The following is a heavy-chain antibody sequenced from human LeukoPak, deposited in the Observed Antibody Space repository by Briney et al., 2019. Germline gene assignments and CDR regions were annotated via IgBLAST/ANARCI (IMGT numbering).Heavy chain of an antibody. J-gene: IGHJ4*02. D-gene: IGHD5-24*01. CDR2: ISSSGSTI. V-gene: IGHV3-48*03. CDR3: ASIPKTRWLQLVY. Sequence: GGSLRLSCAASGFTFSSYEMNWVRQAPGKGLEWVSYISSSGSTIYYADSVKGRFTISRDNAKNSLYLQMNSLRAEDTAVYYCASIPKTRWLQLVYWGQGTLVTVSS. CDR1: GFTFSSYE.